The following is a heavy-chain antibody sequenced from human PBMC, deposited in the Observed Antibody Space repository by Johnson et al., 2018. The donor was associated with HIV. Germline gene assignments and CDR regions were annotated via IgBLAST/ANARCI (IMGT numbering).Heavy chain of an antibody. V-gene: IGHV3-66*04. CDR2: IYSGGST. D-gene: IGHD6-13*01. J-gene: IGHJ3*02. CDR1: GFTVSSNY. CDR3: ARQYSSSWYLNSDAFDI. Sequence: MQLVESGGGLVQPGGSLRLSCAASGFTVSSNYMSWVRQAPGKGLEWVSVIYSGGSTYYADSVKGRFTISSDNSKNTLYLQMNSLRAEDTAVYYCARQYSSSWYLNSDAFDIWGQGTMVTVSS.